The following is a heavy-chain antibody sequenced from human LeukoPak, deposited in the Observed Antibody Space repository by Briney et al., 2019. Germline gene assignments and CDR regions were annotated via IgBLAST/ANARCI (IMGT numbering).Heavy chain of an antibody. CDR2: IKQDGSEE. Sequence: GGSLRLSCAASGFTFSNAWMSWVRQAPGKGLEWVANIKQDGSEEYYVDSVKGRFTISRDNAKNSLSLQMNSLRAEDTAVYYCATYSTGWYAKGMDVWGQGTTVTVSS. CDR1: GFTFSNAW. V-gene: IGHV3-7*02. D-gene: IGHD6-19*01. CDR3: ATYSTGWYAKGMDV. J-gene: IGHJ6*02.